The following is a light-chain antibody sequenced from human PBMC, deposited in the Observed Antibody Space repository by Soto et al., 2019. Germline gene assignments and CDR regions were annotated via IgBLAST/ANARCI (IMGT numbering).Light chain of an antibody. CDR2: VGTGGIVG. CDR1: SGYSNYK. CDR3: GADHGSGSNSV. J-gene: IGLJ1*01. Sequence: QSVLTQPPSASASLGASVTLTCTLSSGYSNYKVDWYQQRPGKGPRFVMRVGTGGIVGSKGDGIPDRFSVLGSGLNRYLTIKNIQEEDESDYHCGADHGSGSNSVFGTGTKVTVL. V-gene: IGLV9-49*01.